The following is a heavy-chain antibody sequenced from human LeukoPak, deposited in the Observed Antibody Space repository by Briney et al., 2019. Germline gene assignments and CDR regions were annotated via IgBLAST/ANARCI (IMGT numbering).Heavy chain of an antibody. D-gene: IGHD3-10*01. J-gene: IGHJ5*02. CDR3: ARGGILVQNHFDP. Sequence: PSETLSLTCTVSGGSISSGSYYWSWIRQPAGKGLEWIGRIHRSGSTAYNPSVKSRVTISVDTSKNQFSLKLNSVTAADTAVYYCARGGILVQNHFDPWGQGTLVTVSS. CDR1: GGSISSGSYY. CDR2: IHRSGST. V-gene: IGHV4-61*02.